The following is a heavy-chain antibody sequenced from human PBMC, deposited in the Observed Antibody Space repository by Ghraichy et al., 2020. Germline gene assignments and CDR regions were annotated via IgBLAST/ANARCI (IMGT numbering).Heavy chain of an antibody. V-gene: IGHV1-46*01. CDR1: GYTFTSYY. CDR3: ARDYDSSGYPSGPFDY. Sequence: ASVKVSCKASGYTFTSYYMHWVRQAPGQGLEWMGIINPSGGSTSYAQKFQGRVTMTRDTSTSTVYMELSSLRSEDTAVYYCARDYDSSGYPSGPFDYWGQGTLVTVSS. D-gene: IGHD3-22*01. CDR2: INPSGGST. J-gene: IGHJ4*02.